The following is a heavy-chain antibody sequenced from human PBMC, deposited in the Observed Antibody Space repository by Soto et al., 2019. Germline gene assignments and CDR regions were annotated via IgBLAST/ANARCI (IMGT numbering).Heavy chain of an antibody. J-gene: IGHJ1*01. CDR1: GGTFSSYT. D-gene: IGHD6-19*01. CDR3: ASSDVSSSPFQH. Sequence: QVPLVQSGAEVKKPGSSVKVSCKASGGTFSSYTISWVRQAPGQGLEWMGRVIPILGIANYAQKFQGRVTITADKSTSTAYMELSSLRSEDTAVYYCASSDVSSSPFQHWGQGTLVTVSS. V-gene: IGHV1-69*02. CDR2: VIPILGIA.